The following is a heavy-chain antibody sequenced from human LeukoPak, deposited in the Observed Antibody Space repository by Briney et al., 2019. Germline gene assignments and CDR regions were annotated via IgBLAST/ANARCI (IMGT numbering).Heavy chain of an antibody. CDR3: AKDGLPGYSSCWYLGYFDS. D-gene: IGHD6-19*01. J-gene: IGHJ4*02. Sequence: GGSLSLPCAASGFTFSRYAMSWVRQAPGKGLEWVSAISGSGGSTYYADSVKARFTISRDNSKNTLYLQMNSLRAEDTAVYYGAKDGLPGYSSCWYLGYFDSWGQGTLVTVSS. CDR2: ISGSGGST. CDR1: GFTFSRYA. V-gene: IGHV3-23*01.